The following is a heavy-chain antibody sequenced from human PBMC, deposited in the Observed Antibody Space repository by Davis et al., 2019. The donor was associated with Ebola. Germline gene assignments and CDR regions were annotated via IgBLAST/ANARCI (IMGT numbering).Heavy chain of an antibody. CDR1: GFTFSSYG. CDR3: ARGLQYLVDGMDV. V-gene: IGHV3-33*01. J-gene: IGHJ6*02. Sequence: GESLKISCAASGFTFSSYGMHWVRQAPGKGLEWVAVIWYDGSNKYYADSVKGRFTISRDNSKNTPYLQMNSLRAEDTAVYYCARGLQYLVDGMDVWGQGTTVTVSS. D-gene: IGHD4-11*01. CDR2: IWYDGSNK.